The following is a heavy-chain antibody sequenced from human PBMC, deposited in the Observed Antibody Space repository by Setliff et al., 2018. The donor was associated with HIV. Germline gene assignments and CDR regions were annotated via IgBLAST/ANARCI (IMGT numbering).Heavy chain of an antibody. Sequence: LRLSCAASGFTFSSYWMHWVRQAPGKGLVWVSRINSDGSSTSYADSVKGRFTISRDNAKNSLFLQMNSLRAEDTAIYYCARLLRGGGDYFDYWGQGTLVTVSS. CDR2: INSDGSST. D-gene: IGHD3-10*01. CDR3: ARLLRGGGDYFDY. CDR1: GFTFSSYW. J-gene: IGHJ4*02. V-gene: IGHV3-74*01.